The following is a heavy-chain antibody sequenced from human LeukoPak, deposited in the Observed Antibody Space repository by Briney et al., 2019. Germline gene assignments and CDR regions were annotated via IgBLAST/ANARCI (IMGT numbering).Heavy chain of an antibody. J-gene: IGHJ4*02. V-gene: IGHV3-9*01. Sequence: GGSLRLSCAASGFTFNDYAMHWVRQVPGKGLEWISGISWNTNRIIYADSVKGRFTISRDNAKKSLYLQMNSLRAEDTALYFCVKDIHNTYYYYFEHWGQGTLVTVSS. CDR2: ISWNTNRI. D-gene: IGHD3-10*01. CDR1: GFTFNDYA. CDR3: VKDIHNTYYYYFEH.